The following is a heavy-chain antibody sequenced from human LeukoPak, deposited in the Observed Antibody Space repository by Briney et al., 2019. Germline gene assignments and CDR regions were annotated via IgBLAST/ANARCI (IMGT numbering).Heavy chain of an antibody. V-gene: IGHV3-23*01. Sequence: PGGSLRLSCAASGFTVASYAMSWVRQAPGKGLEWVSAISGSGGSTYYADSVRGRFTISRDNSKNTLYLQMTSLRVEDTAVYYCAKMGSTYSSVNWFDGWGQGSLVTVSS. J-gene: IGHJ5*02. D-gene: IGHD5-18*01. CDR3: AKMGSTYSSVNWFDG. CDR2: ISGSGGST. CDR1: GFTVASYA.